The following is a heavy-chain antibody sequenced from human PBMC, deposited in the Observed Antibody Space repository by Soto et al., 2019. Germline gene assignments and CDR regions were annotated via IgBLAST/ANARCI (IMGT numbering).Heavy chain of an antibody. V-gene: IGHV4-59*01. CDR1: GGSISSYY. J-gene: IGHJ5*02. CDR2: IYYSGST. Sequence: SETLSLTCTVSGGSISSYYWSWIRQSPGKGLEWIGYIYYSGSTNYNPSLKSRVTISVDTSKNQFSLKLSSVTAADTAVYYCARDTYYYDSSGPQNWFDPWGQGTLVTVSS. D-gene: IGHD3-22*01. CDR3: ARDTYYYDSSGPQNWFDP.